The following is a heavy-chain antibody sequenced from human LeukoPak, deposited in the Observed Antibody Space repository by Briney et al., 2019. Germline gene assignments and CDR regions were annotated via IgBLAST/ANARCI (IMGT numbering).Heavy chain of an antibody. D-gene: IGHD4-17*01. CDR3: AKRGPYGDYAGYWYFDL. CDR2: IRYDGSNK. V-gene: IGHV3-30*02. J-gene: IGHJ2*01. CDR1: GFTFSASN. Sequence: PGGSLRLSCEVSGFTFSASNMNWVRQAPGKGLEWVAFIRYDGSNKYYADSVKGRFTISRDNSKNTLYLQMNSLRAEDTAVYYCAKRGPYGDYAGYWYFDLWGRGTLVTVSS.